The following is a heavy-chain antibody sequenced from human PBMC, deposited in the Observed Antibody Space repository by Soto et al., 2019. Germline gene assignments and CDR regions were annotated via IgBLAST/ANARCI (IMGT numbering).Heavy chain of an antibody. CDR2: ISGSGGST. D-gene: IGHD5-18*01. CDR1: GFTFSNDW. Sequence: PGGCRRLSCAASGFTFSNDWMHWFRQAPGKGRVWVSRISGSGGSTNHTESVKGRFSIARDNSKNTLYLQMNSLRAEDTAVYYSAQGSGYRYSYPLCFDPCGQGPLVTVSS. CDR3: AQGSGYRYSYPLCFDP. V-gene: IGHV3-23*01. J-gene: IGHJ5*02.